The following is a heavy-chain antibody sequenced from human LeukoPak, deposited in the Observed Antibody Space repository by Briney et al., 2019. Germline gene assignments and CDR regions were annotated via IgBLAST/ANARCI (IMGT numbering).Heavy chain of an antibody. Sequence: SETLSLTCTVSGGSISSYYWSWVRQPAGKGLEWIGRIYTTGSTNYKPSLKSRVTMSVDTSKNQFYRNLTSVTAADTAVYYCARDRTYGGNSGFDYWGRGTLVTVSS. V-gene: IGHV4-4*07. D-gene: IGHD4-23*01. CDR1: GGSISSYY. CDR2: IYTTGST. J-gene: IGHJ4*02. CDR3: ARDRTYGGNSGFDY.